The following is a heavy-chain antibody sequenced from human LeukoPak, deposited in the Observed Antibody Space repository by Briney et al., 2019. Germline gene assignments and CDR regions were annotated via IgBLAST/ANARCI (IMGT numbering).Heavy chain of an antibody. CDR3: ARATAGTGYYFDY. J-gene: IGHJ4*02. CDR1: GGSIRSYY. CDR2: IHYSGST. D-gene: IGHD6-13*01. Sequence: SETLSLTCTVSGGSIRSYYWSWIRQPPGNGLEWLGYIHYSGSTNYNPSLKSRVTISVDTSKNQFSLKLSSVTAADTALYYCARATAGTGYYFDYWGQGTLVTVSS. V-gene: IGHV4-59*01.